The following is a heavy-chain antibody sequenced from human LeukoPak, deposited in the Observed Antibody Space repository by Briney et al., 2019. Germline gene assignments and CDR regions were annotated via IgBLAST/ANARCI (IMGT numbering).Heavy chain of an antibody. CDR1: GGSISSSSYY. CDR3: ARDHVGGGDCYDY. CDR2: IYYSGST. Sequence: SETLSLTCTVSGGSISSSSYYWGWIRQPPGKGLEWIGSIYYSGSTYYNPSLKSRATISVDTSKNQFSLKLSSVTAADTAVYYCARDHVGGGDCYDYWGQGTLVTVSS. J-gene: IGHJ4*02. D-gene: IGHD2-21*01. V-gene: IGHV4-39*02.